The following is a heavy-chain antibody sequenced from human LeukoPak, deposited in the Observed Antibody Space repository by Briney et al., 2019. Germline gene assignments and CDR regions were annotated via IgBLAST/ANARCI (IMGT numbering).Heavy chain of an antibody. CDR2: ISPDGDTT. J-gene: IGHJ4*02. D-gene: IGHD2-21*01. V-gene: IGHV3-11*01. CDR1: GFTIGHYY. CDR3: ARTAYSLN. Sequence: GGSLRLSCTASGFTIGHYYMTWIRQAPGKGLEWLSYISPDGDTTYYAGSVKGRFTIARDNAKNSLYLQLNSLRAEDTAVYYCARTAYSLNWGQGTQVTVS.